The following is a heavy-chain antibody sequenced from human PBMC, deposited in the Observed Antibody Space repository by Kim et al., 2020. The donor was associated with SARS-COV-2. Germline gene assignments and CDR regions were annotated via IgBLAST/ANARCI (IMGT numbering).Heavy chain of an antibody. CDR3: AKVVGVVGGYHYFTDS. J-gene: IGHJ5*01. Sequence: ASVKVSCKASGYTFARHDITWVRQATGQGLEWMGWVDPNIGKTGYAPKFQGRVTLTRDTSASTAYMELSDLRSEDTAVYYWAKVVGVVGGYHYFTDSWG. D-gene: IGHD3-16*02. V-gene: IGHV1-8*01. CDR1: GYTFARHD. CDR2: VDPNIGKT.